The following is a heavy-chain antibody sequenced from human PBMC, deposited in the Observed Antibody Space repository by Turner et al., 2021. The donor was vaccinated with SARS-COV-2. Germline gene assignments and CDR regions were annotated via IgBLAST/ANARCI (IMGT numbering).Heavy chain of an antibody. CDR3: AKQQGLYSNPMYYFDY. CDR2: TSYDGSNK. Sequence: QVQPVESGGCVVQPGRSLRPSCSAFGFTFSIYGMHWVRQAPGKGLEWVEVTSYDGSNKYYADSEKGRFTITRDNSKNTLYLQMNSLRAEDTAVYYCAKQQGLYSNPMYYFDYWGQGTLVTVSS. D-gene: IGHD4-4*01. V-gene: IGHV3-30*18. J-gene: IGHJ4*02. CDR1: GFTFSIYG.